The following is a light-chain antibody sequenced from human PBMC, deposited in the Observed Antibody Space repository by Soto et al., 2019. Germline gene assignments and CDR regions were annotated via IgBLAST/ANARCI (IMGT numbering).Light chain of an antibody. CDR1: QSIDTW. V-gene: IGKV1-5*01. CDR2: DAS. Sequence: DIQMTQSPSTLSASVGDRVTITCRASQSIDTWLAWYQQKPGKATNLLIYDASSLESGVPSRFSGSGSGTEFTLTISNLQPDDFATYYCQQYNSYLMYTFGQGTKLEI. CDR3: QQYNSYLMYT. J-gene: IGKJ2*01.